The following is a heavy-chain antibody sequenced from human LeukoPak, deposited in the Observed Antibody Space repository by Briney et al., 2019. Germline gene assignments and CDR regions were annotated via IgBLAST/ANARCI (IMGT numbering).Heavy chain of an antibody. CDR2: INHSGST. CDR3: ARGRSYRTDSSGYYFFDY. Sequence: SETLSLTCAVYGGSFSGYYWSWIRQPPGKGLEWIGEINHSGSTNYNPSLKSRATISVDTSKNQFSLKLSSVTAAGTAVYYCARGRSYRTDSSGYYFFDYWGQGTLVTVSS. V-gene: IGHV4-34*01. J-gene: IGHJ4*02. CDR1: GGSFSGYY. D-gene: IGHD3-22*01.